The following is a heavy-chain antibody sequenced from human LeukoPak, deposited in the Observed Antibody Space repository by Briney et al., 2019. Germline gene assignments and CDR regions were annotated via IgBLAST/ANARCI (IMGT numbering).Heavy chain of an antibody. D-gene: IGHD2-15*01. J-gene: IGHJ4*02. CDR3: ARVPLVLPTDATGGFDY. V-gene: IGHV4-39*07. Sequence: NPSETLSLTCSVSGDSISSSGYYWGWIRQPPGKGLEWIGSVSYRGGTYYNPSLKTRVTISVDTSKNQFSLRLSSVTAADSAVYYCARVPLVLPTDATGGFDYWGQGALVIVSS. CDR1: GDSISSSGYY. CDR2: VSYRGGT.